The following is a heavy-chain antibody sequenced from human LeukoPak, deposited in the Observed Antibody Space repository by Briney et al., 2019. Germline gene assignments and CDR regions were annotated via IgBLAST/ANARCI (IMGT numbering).Heavy chain of an antibody. J-gene: IGHJ4*02. CDR3: ARRGYSYDYFDY. CDR2: IYYSGST. V-gene: IGHV4-39*01. CDR1: GGSISSSSYY. Sequence: SETLPLTCTVSGGSISSSSYYWGWIRQPPGKGLEWIGNIYYSGSTYYNPSLKSRVTISVDTSKNQFSLKLSSVTAADTAVYYCARRGYSYDYFDYWGQGTLVTVSS. D-gene: IGHD5-18*01.